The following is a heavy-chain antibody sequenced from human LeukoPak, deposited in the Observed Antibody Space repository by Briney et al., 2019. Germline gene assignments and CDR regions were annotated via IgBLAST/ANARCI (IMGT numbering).Heavy chain of an antibody. Sequence: GASVKVSCKASGYTFTSYGISWVRQAPGQGLEWMGWISAYNGNTNYAQKLQGRVTMTTDTSTSTAYMELGSLRAEDTAVYYCAKDLVSWTTVPKVGFDYWGQGTLVTVSS. V-gene: IGHV1-18*01. J-gene: IGHJ4*02. CDR3: AKDLVSWTTVPKVGFDY. CDR1: GYTFTSYG. D-gene: IGHD4-17*01. CDR2: ISAYNGNT.